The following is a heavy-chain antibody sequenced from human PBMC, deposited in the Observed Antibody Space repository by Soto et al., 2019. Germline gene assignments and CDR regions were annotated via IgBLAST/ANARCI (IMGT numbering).Heavy chain of an antibody. V-gene: IGHV1-69*13. CDR2: IIPIFGTA. CDR1: GGTFSSYA. D-gene: IGHD3-3*01. CDR3: ARDCRGNCITIFGVVTAADGMDV. Sequence: SVKVSCKASGGTFSSYAISWVRQTPGQGLEWMGGIIPIFGTANYAQKFQGRVTITADESTSTAYMELSSLRSEDTAVYYCARDCRGNCITIFGVVTAADGMDVWGQGTTVTVSS. J-gene: IGHJ6*02.